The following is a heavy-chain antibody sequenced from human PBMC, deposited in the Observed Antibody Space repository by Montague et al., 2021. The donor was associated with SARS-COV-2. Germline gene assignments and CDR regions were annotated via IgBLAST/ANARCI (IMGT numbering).Heavy chain of an antibody. CDR3: AHFGILRYFDP. V-gene: IGHV2-5*02. Sequence: VKPTQTLTLTCTFSGFSLSTSEVGVGWIRQPPGKAPESLALIYGDDDNRYKPSLKSRLTITKVTSKNQVVLTMTNVDPVDTATYYCAHFGILRYFDPWGQGTLVTVSS. CDR2: IYGDDDN. J-gene: IGHJ5*02. D-gene: IGHD3-9*01. CDR1: GFSLSTSEVG.